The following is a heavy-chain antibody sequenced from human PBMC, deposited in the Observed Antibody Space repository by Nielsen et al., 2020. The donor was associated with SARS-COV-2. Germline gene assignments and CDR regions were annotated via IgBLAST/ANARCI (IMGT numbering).Heavy chain of an antibody. V-gene: IGHV3-23*01. J-gene: IGHJ4*02. D-gene: IGHD3-9*01. Sequence: SWVRQAPGKGLEWVSAISGSGGSTYYADSVKGRFTISRDNSKNTLYLQMNSLRAEDTAVYYCAKISYYDILTGYRYYFDYWGQGTLVTVSS. CDR2: ISGSGGST. CDR3: AKISYYDILTGYRYYFDY.